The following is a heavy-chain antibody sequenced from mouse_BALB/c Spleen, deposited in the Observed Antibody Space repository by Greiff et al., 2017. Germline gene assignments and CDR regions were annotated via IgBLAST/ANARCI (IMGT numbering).Heavy chain of an antibody. CDR2: ISTYNGNT. CDR3: ARRRDYGNLYWYFDV. J-gene: IGHJ1*01. Sequence: VKLVESGPEVVRPGVSVKISCKGSGYTFTDYAMHWVKQSHAKSLEWIGVISTYNGNTNYNQKFKGKATMTVDKSSSTAYMELARLTSEDSAIYYCARRRDYGNLYWYFDVWGAGTTVTVSS. CDR1: GYTFTDYA. V-gene: IGHV1-67*01. D-gene: IGHD2-1*01.